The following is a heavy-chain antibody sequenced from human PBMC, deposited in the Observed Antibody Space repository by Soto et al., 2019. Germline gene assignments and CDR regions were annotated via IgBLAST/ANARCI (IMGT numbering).Heavy chain of an antibody. D-gene: IGHD6-19*01. J-gene: IGHJ6*02. CDR3: ARSIAVAGDYYYYGMDV. V-gene: IGHV3-33*01. CDR1: GFTFSSYG. Sequence: QVQLVESGGGVVQPGRSLRLSCAASGFTFSSYGMHWGRQAPAKGLEWVAVIWYDGSNKYDADSVKGRFTISRDNSKNTLYLQMNSLRAEDTAVYYCARSIAVAGDYYYYGMDVWGQGTTVTVSS. CDR2: IWYDGSNK.